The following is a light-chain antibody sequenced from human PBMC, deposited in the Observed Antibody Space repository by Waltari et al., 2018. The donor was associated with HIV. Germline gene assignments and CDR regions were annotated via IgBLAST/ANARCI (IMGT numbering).Light chain of an antibody. CDR1: QSVSSNY. CDR2: GAS. CDR3: QQYGSSPYT. Sequence: EIVLTQSPDTLSLSPGERAALSCRASQSVSSNYLAWYQQKPGQAPRLLIDGASRRATGIPDTFSGSGSGTDFTLTISRLEPEDFAVYYCQQYGSSPYTFGQGTKLEIK. J-gene: IGKJ2*01. V-gene: IGKV3-20*01.